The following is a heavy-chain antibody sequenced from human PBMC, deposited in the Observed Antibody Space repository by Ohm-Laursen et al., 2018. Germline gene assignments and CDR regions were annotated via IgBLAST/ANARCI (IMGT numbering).Heavy chain of an antibody. Sequence: EASVKVSCKTSGYTFTSYGISWVRQAPGQGLEWMGWISAYNGNTNYAQKLQGRVTMTTDTSTSTAYMELRSLRSDDTAVYYCSVVVAATGSYWFDPWGQGTLVTVSS. D-gene: IGHD2-15*01. J-gene: IGHJ5*02. CDR2: ISAYNGNT. V-gene: IGHV1-18*01. CDR1: GYTFTSYG. CDR3: SVVVAATGSYWFDP.